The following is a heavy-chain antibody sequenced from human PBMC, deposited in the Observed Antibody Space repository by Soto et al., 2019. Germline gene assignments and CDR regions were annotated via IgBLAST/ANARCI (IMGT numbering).Heavy chain of an antibody. CDR1: GYTFTDHY. V-gene: IGHV1-2*02. D-gene: IGHD3-10*01. J-gene: IGHJ4*02. CDR2: MNAGDGDT. Sequence: QVQLVQSGVEVKKTGASVKVSCQASGYTFTDHYLHWVRQAPGHGLEWMGWMNAGDGDTKYSQKFQGRISMTRDTSTKTAYLELSRLTSDDTAIYYCARVRFFLVRRDPFDFWGQGTLVSVSS. CDR3: ARVRFFLVRRDPFDF.